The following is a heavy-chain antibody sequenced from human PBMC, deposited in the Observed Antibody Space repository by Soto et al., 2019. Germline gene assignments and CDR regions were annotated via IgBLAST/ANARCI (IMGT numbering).Heavy chain of an antibody. CDR1: GFTFSTYG. CDR3: AGGSTGAAGF. D-gene: IGHD2-15*01. CDR2: ISYDGTNK. Sequence: PGGSLRLSCAASGFTFSTYGMPWVRQAPGTGLEWVAVISYDGTNKYYADSVKGRFTISRDNSKNTLYLQMNSLTTEDTAVYYCAGGSTGAAGFWGLGTLVTVSS. J-gene: IGHJ4*02. V-gene: IGHV3-30*03.